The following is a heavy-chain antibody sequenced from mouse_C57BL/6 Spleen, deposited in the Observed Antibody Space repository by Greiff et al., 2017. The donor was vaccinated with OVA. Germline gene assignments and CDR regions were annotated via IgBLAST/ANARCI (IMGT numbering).Heavy chain of an antibody. CDR1: GYTFTSYW. V-gene: IGHV1-64*01. D-gene: IGHD2-4*01. Sequence: QVQLQQSGAELVKPGDSVKLSCKASGYTFTSYWMHWVKQRPGQGLEWIGMIHPNSGSTNYNEKFKSKATLTVDKSSSTAYMQLSSLTSEDSEVYYCARRDGNDYVWFAYWGQGTLVTVSA. CDR3: ARRDGNDYVWFAY. J-gene: IGHJ3*01. CDR2: IHPNSGST.